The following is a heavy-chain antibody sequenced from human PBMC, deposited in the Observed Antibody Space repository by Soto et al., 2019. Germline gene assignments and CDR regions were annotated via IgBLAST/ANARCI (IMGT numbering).Heavy chain of an antibody. V-gene: IGHV2-26*01. Sequence: QVTLKESGPVLVKPTETLTLTCTVSGFSLSNARMGVSWIRQPPGKALEWLAHIFSNDEKSYSTSLKSSLTTTKDTSKSQVVLTMTNMDPVDTATYYCARSISVAVAVRYYGMDVWGQGTTVTVSS. CDR1: GFSLSNARMG. J-gene: IGHJ6*02. D-gene: IGHD6-19*01. CDR2: IFSNDEK. CDR3: ARSISVAVAVRYYGMDV.